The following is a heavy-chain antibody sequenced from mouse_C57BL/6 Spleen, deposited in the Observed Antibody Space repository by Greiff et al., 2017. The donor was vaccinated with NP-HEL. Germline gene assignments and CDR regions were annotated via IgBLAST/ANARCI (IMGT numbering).Heavy chain of an antibody. D-gene: IGHD1-1*01. CDR1: GYTFTSYW. CDR2: LDPSDSYT. J-gene: IGHJ3*01. V-gene: IGHV1-59*01. Sequence: VQLQQPGAELVRPGTSVKLSCKASGYTFTSYWMHWVKQRPGPGLEWIGVLDPSDSYTNYNQKFTGKATLTVDTSSSTAYMQLSSLTSEDSAVDYCARSDYYGSSPGWFAYWGQGTLVTVSA. CDR3: ARSDYYGSSPGWFAY.